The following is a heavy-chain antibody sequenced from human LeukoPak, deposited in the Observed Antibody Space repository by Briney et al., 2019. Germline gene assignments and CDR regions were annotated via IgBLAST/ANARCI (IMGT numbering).Heavy chain of an antibody. Sequence: PGGSLRLSCAASGFTFDDYAMHWVRQAPGKGLEWVSGISWNSGSIGYADSVKGRFTISRDNAKNSLYLQMNSLRAEDMALYYCAKDIFSGGYSSSLDYWGQGTLVTVSS. J-gene: IGHJ4*02. V-gene: IGHV3-9*03. CDR2: ISWNSGSI. CDR1: GFTFDDYA. D-gene: IGHD6-13*01. CDR3: AKDIFSGGYSSSLDY.